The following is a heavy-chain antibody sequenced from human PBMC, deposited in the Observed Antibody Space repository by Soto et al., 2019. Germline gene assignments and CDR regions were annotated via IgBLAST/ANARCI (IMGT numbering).Heavy chain of an antibody. Sequence: SETLSLTCAVSGGSISSSNWWSWVRQPPGKGLEWIGEIYHSGSTNYNPSLKSRVTISVDKSKNQFSLKLSSVTAADTAVYYCARGLSADSSGYYYDYWGQGTLVTSPQ. CDR1: GGSISSSNW. CDR2: IYHSGST. J-gene: IGHJ4*02. D-gene: IGHD3-22*01. V-gene: IGHV4-4*02. CDR3: ARGLSADSSGYYYDY.